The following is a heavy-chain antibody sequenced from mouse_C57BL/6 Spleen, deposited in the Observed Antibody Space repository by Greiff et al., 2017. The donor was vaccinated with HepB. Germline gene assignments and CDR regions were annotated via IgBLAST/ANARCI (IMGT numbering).Heavy chain of an antibody. CDR3: ARGYYYGSSYYAMDY. CDR2: IYPGDGDT. Sequence: QVQLQQSGAELVKPGASVKISCKASGYAFSSYWMNWVKQRPGKGLEWIGQIYPGDGDTNYNGKFKGKATLTADKSSSTAYMQLSSLTSEDSAVYFCARGYYYGSSYYAMDYWGQGTSVTVSS. CDR1: GYAFSSYW. J-gene: IGHJ4*01. V-gene: IGHV1-80*01. D-gene: IGHD1-1*01.